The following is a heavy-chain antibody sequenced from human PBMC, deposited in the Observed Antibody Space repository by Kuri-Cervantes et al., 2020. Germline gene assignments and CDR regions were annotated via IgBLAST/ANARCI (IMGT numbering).Heavy chain of an antibody. V-gene: IGHV3-20*04. D-gene: IGHD3-22*01. J-gene: IGHJ4*02. CDR3: AKDVRGGSIGYKGY. Sequence: GGSLRLSCAASGFTFSDYYMSWIRQAPGKGLERVSGINWDGGSTGYADSVKGRFTITRDNAKNSLYLQMNSLRAEDTTVYYFAKDVRGGSIGYKGYWGQGTLVTVSS. CDR1: GFTFSDYY. CDR2: INWDGGST.